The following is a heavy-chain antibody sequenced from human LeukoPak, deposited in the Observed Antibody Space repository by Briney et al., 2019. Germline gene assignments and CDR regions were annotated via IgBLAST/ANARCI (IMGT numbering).Heavy chain of an antibody. CDR1: GFTFRSHA. CDR3: VKDYRVGSSPAFGDF. V-gene: IGHV3-23*01. J-gene: IGHJ4*02. CDR2: LIENGATT. D-gene: IGHD1-26*01. Sequence: GGSLRLSCAASGFTFRSHAMSWVRQAPGKGLEWVTGLIENGATTYYADSVKGRFSISRDNSMNTVYLQMNNLRAEDTAVYYCVKDYRVGSSPAFGDFWGQGTLVTVSS.